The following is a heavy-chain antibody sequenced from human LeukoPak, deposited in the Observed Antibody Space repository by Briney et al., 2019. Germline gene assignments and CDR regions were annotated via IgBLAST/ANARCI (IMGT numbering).Heavy chain of an antibody. CDR1: GYTFTGYY. J-gene: IGHJ5*02. D-gene: IGHD5/OR15-5a*01. V-gene: IGHV1-2*02. CDR2: INPNSGGT. CDR3: ARLRVGRLRGNNWFDP. Sequence: ASVKVSCKASGYTFTGYYMHWVRQAPGQGLEWIGWINPNSGGTNYAQKFQGRVTMTRDTSISTAYMELSRLRSDDTAVYYCARLRVGRLRGNNWFDPWGQGTLVTVSS.